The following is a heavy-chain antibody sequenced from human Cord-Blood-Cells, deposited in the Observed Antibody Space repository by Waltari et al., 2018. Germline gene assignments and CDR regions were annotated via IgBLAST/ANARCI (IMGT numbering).Heavy chain of an antibody. Sequence: EVQLVQSGAEVKKPGESLKISCKGSGYSFTSYWIGWVRQMPGKGLEWMGIIYPGDSDTRYRPSFQGQVTISADKSIRTAYLQWSSLKASDTAMYYCARWSRSGSNKRAPLDYWGQGTLVTVSP. CDR3: ARWSRSGSNKRAPLDY. V-gene: IGHV5-51*01. CDR2: IYPGDSDT. CDR1: GYSFTSYW. J-gene: IGHJ4*02. D-gene: IGHD3-10*01.